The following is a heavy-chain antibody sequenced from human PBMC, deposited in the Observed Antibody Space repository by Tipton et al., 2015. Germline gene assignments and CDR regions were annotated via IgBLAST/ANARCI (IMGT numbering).Heavy chain of an antibody. D-gene: IGHD2-21*02. J-gene: IGHJ4*02. CDR3: ARAGPPLVVVTAFEF. CDR2: IYHSGST. Sequence: TLSLTCSVSGGSMSSGGDYWTWIRQHPGKGLEWIAYIYHSGSTYHNPSLKSRVTISVDTSANQFSLRLSSVTAADTAVYYCARAGPPLVVVTAFEFWGQGTLVTVSS. V-gene: IGHV4-31*03. CDR1: GGSMSSGGDY.